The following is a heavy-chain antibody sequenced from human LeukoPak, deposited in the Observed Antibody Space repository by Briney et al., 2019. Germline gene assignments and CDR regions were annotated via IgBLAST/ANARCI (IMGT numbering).Heavy chain of an antibody. V-gene: IGHV1-18*01. CDR2: ISAYNGNT. Sequence: ASVKVSCEASGYTFTSYGISWVRQAPGQGLEWMGWISAYNGNTNYAQKLQGRVTMTTDTSTSTAYMELRSLRSDDTAVYYCARSVAPYNYFDYWGQGTLVTVSS. CDR1: GYTFTSYG. CDR3: ARSVAPYNYFDY. D-gene: IGHD6-19*01. J-gene: IGHJ4*02.